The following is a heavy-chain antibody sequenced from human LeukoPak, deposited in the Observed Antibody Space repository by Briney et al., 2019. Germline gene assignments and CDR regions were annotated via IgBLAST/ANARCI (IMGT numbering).Heavy chain of an antibody. D-gene: IGHD6-6*01. V-gene: IGHV4-4*07. CDR1: GGSISSYY. CDR3: AREYSSSSFDY. J-gene: IGHJ4*02. Sequence: SETLSLTCTVSGGSISSYYWSWIRQPAGKGLDWIGRIYTSGSTNYNPSLKSRVTMSVDTSKNQFSLKLSSVTAADTAMYYCAREYSSSSFDYWGQGTLVTVSS. CDR2: IYTSGST.